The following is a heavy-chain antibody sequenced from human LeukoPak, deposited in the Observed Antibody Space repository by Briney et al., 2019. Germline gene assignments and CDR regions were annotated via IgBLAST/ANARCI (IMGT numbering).Heavy chain of an antibody. J-gene: IGHJ4*02. CDR2: MYHSGST. Sequence: SETLSLTCTVSGYSISSGYYWGWIRQPRGKGLEWIGNMYHSGSTYYNPSLKSRVTISVDTSKNQFSLKLTSVTAADTAVYYCATNLYGSGNYFAYWGQGTLVTVSS. D-gene: IGHD3-10*01. V-gene: IGHV4-38-2*02. CDR1: GYSISSGYY. CDR3: ATNLYGSGNYFAY.